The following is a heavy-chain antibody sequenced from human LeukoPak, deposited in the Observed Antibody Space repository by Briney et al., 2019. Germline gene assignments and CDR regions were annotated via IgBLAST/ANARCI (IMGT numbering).Heavy chain of an antibody. CDR2: IYYSGST. J-gene: IGHJ6*03. Sequence: SETLSLTCTVSGGSISSYYWSWIRQPPGKGLEWIGYIYYSGSTNYNSSLKSRVTISVDTSKNQFSLKLSSVTAADTAVYYCARDGYCSSTSCYRSYMDVWGKGTTVTVSS. V-gene: IGHV4-59*12. D-gene: IGHD2-2*03. CDR3: ARDGYCSSTSCYRSYMDV. CDR1: GGSISSYY.